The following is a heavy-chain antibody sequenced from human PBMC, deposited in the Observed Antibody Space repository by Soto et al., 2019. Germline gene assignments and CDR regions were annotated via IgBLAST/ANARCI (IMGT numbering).Heavy chain of an antibody. D-gene: IGHD3-10*01. CDR2: VYYLGST. CDR1: GGSMSEYF. CDR3: ARGGYDGSGSPYPAY. Sequence: SETLSLTCTVSGGSMSEYFWSWIRQSPGKGLEWIGYVYYLGSTDYNPSLKSRVTISVDTSKRQFSLKLSSVTVADTAVYYCARGGYDGSGSPYPAYWGPGAQVTSPQ. V-gene: IGHV4-59*01. J-gene: IGHJ4*02.